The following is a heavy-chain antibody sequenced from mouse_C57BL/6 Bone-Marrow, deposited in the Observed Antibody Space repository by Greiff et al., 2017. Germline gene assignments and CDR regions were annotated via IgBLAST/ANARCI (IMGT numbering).Heavy chain of an antibody. V-gene: IGHV5-4*01. CDR3: ARDGGNYAMDY. CDR2: ISDGGSYT. CDR1: GFTFSSYA. J-gene: IGHJ4*01. Sequence: EVMLVESGGGLVKPGGSLKLSCAASGFTFSSYAMSWVRQTPEKRLEWVATISDGGSYTYYPDNVKGRFTLSRDNAKNNLYLEMSHLKSEDTAMYYCARDGGNYAMDYWGQGTSVTVSS. D-gene: IGHD1-1*01.